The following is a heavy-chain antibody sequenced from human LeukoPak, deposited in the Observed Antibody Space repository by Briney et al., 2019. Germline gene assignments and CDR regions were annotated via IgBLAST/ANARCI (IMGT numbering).Heavy chain of an antibody. CDR2: IWYDGTNE. CDR3: AKEKDGANYY. V-gene: IGHV3-33*06. Sequence: GRSLRLSCAASGFSFSRYGMHWVRQAPGQGMEWAAVIWYDGTNENYADSVKGRFTISRDNSKDSLYLQMNSLRAEDTAVYYCAKEKDGANYYWGQGTLVTVSS. CDR1: GFSFSRYG. D-gene: IGHD4/OR15-4a*01. J-gene: IGHJ4*02.